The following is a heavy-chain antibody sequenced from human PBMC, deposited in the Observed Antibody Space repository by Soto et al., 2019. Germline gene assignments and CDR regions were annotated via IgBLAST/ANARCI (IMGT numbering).Heavy chain of an antibody. V-gene: IGHV1-69*01. CDR1: GGTFSSSS. CDR2: IIPIFGTA. D-gene: IGHD1-20*01. J-gene: IGHJ6*02. Sequence: QVQLVQSGAEVKKPGSSVRVSCKASGGTFSSSSISWVRQAPGQGLEWMGGIIPIFGTANYAQKIEGRVTITADESTSTAYMELSSLRSKDTAVYCCALPDRTITGTPLGYYYGMDVWGQGTTVTVSS. CDR3: ALPDRTITGTPLGYYYGMDV.